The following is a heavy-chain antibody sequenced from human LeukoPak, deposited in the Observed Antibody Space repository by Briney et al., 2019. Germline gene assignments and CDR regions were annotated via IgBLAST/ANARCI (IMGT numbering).Heavy chain of an antibody. CDR2: IIPIFGTA. Sequence: SVKVSCKASGGTFSSYAISWVRQAPGQGLEWMGGIIPIFGTANYAQKFQGRVTITTDESTSTAYMELRSLRSEDTAVYYCARSKWDRFLECLSEVFYAFDIWGQGTMVTVSS. J-gene: IGHJ3*02. CDR1: GGTFSSYA. V-gene: IGHV1-69*05. CDR3: ARSKWDRFLECLSEVFYAFDI. D-gene: IGHD3-3*01.